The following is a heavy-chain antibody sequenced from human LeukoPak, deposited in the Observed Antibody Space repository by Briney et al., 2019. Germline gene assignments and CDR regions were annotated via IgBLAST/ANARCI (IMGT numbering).Heavy chain of an antibody. CDR1: GGSISSYY. J-gene: IGHJ1*01. CDR2: IYYSGST. CDR3: ARDLDYYDSSGPKGFQH. Sequence: SETLSLTCTVSGGSISSYYWSWIRQPPGKGLEWIGYIYYSGSTNYNPSLKSRVTISVDTSKNQFSLKLSSVTAADTAVYYCARDLDYYDSSGPKGFQHWGQGTLVTVSS. D-gene: IGHD3-22*01. V-gene: IGHV4-59*01.